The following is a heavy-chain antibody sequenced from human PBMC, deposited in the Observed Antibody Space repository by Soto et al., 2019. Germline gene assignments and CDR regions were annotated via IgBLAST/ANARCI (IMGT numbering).Heavy chain of an antibody. J-gene: IGHJ4*02. CDR3: VRVGLNRNYDFDF. V-gene: IGHV1-2*02. CDR2: INPNSDVT. CDR1: GYTFNSYY. D-gene: IGHD3-16*01. Sequence: QVQLVQSGAEVKKPGASVKGSCKASGYTFNSYYINWVRQAPGQGLEWMGWINPNSDVTGYAQSFQGRVTMTRDMSMTTAYMDLTRLRSDDTAVYYCVRVGLNRNYDFDFWGQGTLITVSS.